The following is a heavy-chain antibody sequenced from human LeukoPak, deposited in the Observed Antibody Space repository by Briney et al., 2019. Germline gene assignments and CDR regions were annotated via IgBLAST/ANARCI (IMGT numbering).Heavy chain of an antibody. V-gene: IGHV4-39*07. CDR3: ARDSGTYYYDSSGYYAETNWFDP. D-gene: IGHD3-22*01. CDR1: GGSISSSSYY. Sequence: SETLSLTCTVSGGSISSSSYYWGWIRQPPGKGLEWIGSIYYRGSTYHNPSLKSRVTISVDTSKNQFSLKLTSMTAADTAVYYCARDSGTYYYDSSGYYAETNWFDPWGQGTLVTVSS. J-gene: IGHJ5*02. CDR2: IYYRGST.